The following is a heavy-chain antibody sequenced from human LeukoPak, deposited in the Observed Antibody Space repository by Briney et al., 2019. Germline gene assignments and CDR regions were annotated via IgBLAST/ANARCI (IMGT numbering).Heavy chain of an antibody. D-gene: IGHD3/OR15-3a*01. CDR2: MNPNSGNT. CDR1: CYTFTRYD. J-gene: IGHJ6*03. CDR3: ARDGPYYYYMDV. V-gene: IGHV1-8*01. Sequence: ASVNVSCKASCYTFTRYDINWVRQATGRGREWMGWMNPNSGNTGYAQKFQGRVTMTRNTSIRTAYMELRRLRSADTAVYSCARDGPYYYYMDVWGKGTTVTVSS.